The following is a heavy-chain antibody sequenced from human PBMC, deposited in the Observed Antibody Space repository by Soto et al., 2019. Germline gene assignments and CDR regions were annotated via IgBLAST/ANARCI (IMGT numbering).Heavy chain of an antibody. CDR1: GGSISSYY. D-gene: IGHD6-19*01. Sequence: SATLSLACTVSGGSISSYYWGWIRQPPGKGLEWIGYIYYSGSTNYNPSLKSRVTISVDTSKNQFSLKLSSVTAADTAVYYCARELAGTLDGYYGMDVWGQG. J-gene: IGHJ6*02. CDR2: IYYSGST. CDR3: ARELAGTLDGYYGMDV. V-gene: IGHV4-59*01.